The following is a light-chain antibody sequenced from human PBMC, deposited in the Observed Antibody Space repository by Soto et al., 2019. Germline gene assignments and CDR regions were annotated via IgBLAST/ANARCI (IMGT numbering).Light chain of an antibody. CDR3: CSYAGSTTQTYV. J-gene: IGLJ1*01. Sequence: QSVLTQPASVSRSPGQSITISCTGTHSDVGSYNLVSWYQQHPGKAPKVIIYEVSERPSGVSDRFSGSKSGNTASLMISGLQAEDEADYYCCSYAGSTTQTYVFGSGTKVTVL. CDR1: HSDVGSYNL. V-gene: IGLV2-23*02. CDR2: EVS.